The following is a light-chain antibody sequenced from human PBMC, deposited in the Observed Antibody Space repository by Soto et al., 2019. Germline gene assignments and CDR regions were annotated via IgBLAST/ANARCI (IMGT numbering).Light chain of an antibody. CDR3: AAWDDSLNGYV. V-gene: IGLV1-44*01. J-gene: IGLJ1*01. CDR2: SNN. Sequence: QSVLTQPPSTSGTPGQRVTISCSGSSSNIGSNTVNWYQHLPGTAPKLLIYSNNQRPSGVPDRFSCSKSGTSASLAVSGLQSEDEADYYCAAWDDSLNGYVFGTGTKLTVL. CDR1: SSNIGSNT.